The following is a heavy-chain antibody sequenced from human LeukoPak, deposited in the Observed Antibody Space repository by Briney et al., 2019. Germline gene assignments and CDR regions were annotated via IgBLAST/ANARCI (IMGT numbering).Heavy chain of an antibody. CDR2: ISAYNGNT. Sequence: GASVNVSCKASGYTFTIYGISWVRQAPGQGLEWMRWISAYNGNTNYAQKLQGRVTMTTDTSTSTVYMELRSLRSDDAAVYYCARAPTSYTSGSFSKYYFDYWGQGTLVTVSS. D-gene: IGHD3-10*01. CDR3: ARAPTSYTSGSFSKYYFDY. J-gene: IGHJ4*02. V-gene: IGHV1-18*01. CDR1: GYTFTIYG.